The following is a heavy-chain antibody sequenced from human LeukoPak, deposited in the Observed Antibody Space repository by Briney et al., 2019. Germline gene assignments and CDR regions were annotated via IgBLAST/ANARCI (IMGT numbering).Heavy chain of an antibody. CDR3: AKGVWFGELLFPYYFDY. V-gene: IGHV3-23*01. CDR2: ISASGHYT. Sequence: GGSLRLSCEASGSGFTFGNFAFSWVRQAPGKGLEWLLGISASGHYTYSADSVKGRFTISRDNSKNTLYLQMNSLRAEDTAVYYCAKGVWFGELLFPYYFDYWGQGTLVTDSS. J-gene: IGHJ4*02. CDR1: GSGFTFGNFA. D-gene: IGHD3-10*01.